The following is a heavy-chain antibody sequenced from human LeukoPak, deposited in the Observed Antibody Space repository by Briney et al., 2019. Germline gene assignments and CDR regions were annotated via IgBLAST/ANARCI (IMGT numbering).Heavy chain of an antibody. J-gene: IGHJ4*02. CDR1: GFTFSSYE. CDR3: ARETYGSGSYSYFAY. V-gene: IGHV3-48*03. D-gene: IGHD3-10*01. Sequence: GGSLRLSCAASGFTFSSYEMNWVLQAPGKGLEWVSYISSSGSTIYYADSVKGRFTISRDNAKNSLYLQMNSLRAEDTAVYYCARETYGSGSYSYFAYWGQGTLVTVSS. CDR2: ISSSGSTI.